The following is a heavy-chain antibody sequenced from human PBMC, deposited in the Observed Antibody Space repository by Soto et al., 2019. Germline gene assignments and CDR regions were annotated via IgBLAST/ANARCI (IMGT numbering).Heavy chain of an antibody. J-gene: IGHJ3*02. CDR3: ARGDYYDSSGPFSDAFDI. D-gene: IGHD3-22*01. Sequence: GGSLRLSCTASAFTFSTYTMHWVRQAPGKGLEWVSSISSSSSYIYYADSLKGRFTISRDNAKNSLYLQMNSLRAEDTAVYYCARGDYYDSSGPFSDAFDIWGQGTMVTVSS. V-gene: IGHV3-21*01. CDR2: ISSSSSYI. CDR1: AFTFSTYT.